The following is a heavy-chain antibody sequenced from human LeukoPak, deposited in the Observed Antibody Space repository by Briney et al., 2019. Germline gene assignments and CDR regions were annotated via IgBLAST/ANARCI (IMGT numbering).Heavy chain of an antibody. Sequence: PGGSLRLSCAASGFTFGSYAMSWVRQAPGKGLEWVSAISGSGGSTYYADSVKGRFTISRDNSKNTLYLQMNSLRAEDTALHYSAKDCTSTNCYVDYWGQGTLVTVSS. CDR2: ISGSGGST. V-gene: IGHV3-23*01. J-gene: IGHJ4*02. CDR1: GFTFGSYA. D-gene: IGHD2-2*01. CDR3: AKDCTSTNCYVDY.